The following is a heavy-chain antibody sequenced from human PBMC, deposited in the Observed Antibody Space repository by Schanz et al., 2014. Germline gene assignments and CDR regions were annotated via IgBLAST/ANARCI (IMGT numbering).Heavy chain of an antibody. V-gene: IGHV1-18*01. D-gene: IGHD2-2*01. J-gene: IGHJ5*02. CDR2: ISAYTNNT. CDR1: RYTFNTYG. Sequence: QVQLVQSGAEVKKPGASVKVSCEASRYTFNTYGLNWVRQAPGQGLEWMGWISAYTNNTNYAQKVQGRVTMTTDTSTGTAYMELRSLRSDDTALYYCARDRRRYCSTASCLHDNWFDPWGQGTLVIVSS. CDR3: ARDRRRYCSTASCLHDNWFDP.